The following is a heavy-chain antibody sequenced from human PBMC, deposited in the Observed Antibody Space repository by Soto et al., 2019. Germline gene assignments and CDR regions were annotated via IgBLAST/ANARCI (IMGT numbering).Heavy chain of an antibody. J-gene: IGHJ5*02. D-gene: IGHD3-3*01. CDR1: GYSFTSYG. CDR3: ATRITVFGLLIPPFDP. Sequence: ASVKVSCKASGYSFTSYGITWVRQAPGQGLEWMGWISAYNGNTNYAQNLQDRVTMSVDTSKNQFSLRLSSVTAADTAIYYCATRITVFGLLIPPFDPWGQGTQVTVSS. CDR2: ISAYNGNT. V-gene: IGHV1-18*01.